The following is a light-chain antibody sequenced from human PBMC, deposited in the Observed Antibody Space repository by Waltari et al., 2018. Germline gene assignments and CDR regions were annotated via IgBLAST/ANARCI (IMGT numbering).Light chain of an antibody. Sequence: QSVLTQPPSVSGAPGQRVTISCTGSSSNIGAGYDVHGYQQLPGTAPKLLISDNSNRPPGVPDRFPGSKSGTSASLAITGLQAEDEADYYCQSYDSSLSRVFGTGTKVIVL. CDR2: DNS. CDR3: QSYDSSLSRV. V-gene: IGLV1-40*01. CDR1: SSNIGAGYD. J-gene: IGLJ1*01.